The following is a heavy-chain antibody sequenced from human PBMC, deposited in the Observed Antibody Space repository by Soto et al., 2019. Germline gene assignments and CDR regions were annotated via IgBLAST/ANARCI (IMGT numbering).Heavy chain of an antibody. Sequence: ESLKISCKGSGYSFTSYWIGWVRQMPGKGLEWMGIIYPGDSDTRYSPSFQGQVTISADKSISTAYLQWSSLKASDTAMYYCARHVHFELSPMGAFDIWGKGTMVTVSS. J-gene: IGHJ3*02. CDR2: IYPGDSDT. CDR3: ARHVHFELSPMGAFDI. CDR1: GYSFTSYW. V-gene: IGHV5-51*01. D-gene: IGHD3-16*02.